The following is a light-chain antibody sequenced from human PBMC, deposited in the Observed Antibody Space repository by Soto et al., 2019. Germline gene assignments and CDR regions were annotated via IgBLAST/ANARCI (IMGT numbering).Light chain of an antibody. CDR2: AAS. CDR3: LQHNSYSWT. J-gene: IGKJ1*01. CDR1: QGIRKD. Sequence: IHRTHSPSSLSASLGDIVTITFRASQGIRKDLSWYQQKPGKAPKRLIYAASSLQSGVPSRFSGSGSGTEFTLTISSLQPEDFATYYCLQHNSYSWTFGQGTKVDIK. V-gene: IGKV1-17*01.